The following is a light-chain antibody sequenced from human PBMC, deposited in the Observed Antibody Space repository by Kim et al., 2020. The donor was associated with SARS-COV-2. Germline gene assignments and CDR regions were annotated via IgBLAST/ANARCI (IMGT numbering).Light chain of an antibody. CDR2: DAS. J-gene: IGKJ2*03. V-gene: IGKV3-11*01. Sequence: SPGERATLSCRASQSVSSDLAWYKQKPGQAPRLLIYDASNRATGIPARFSGSGSGTDFTLTISSLEPEDFAVYYCQQRSNWPPYSFGQGTKLEI. CDR1: QSVSSD. CDR3: QQRSNWPPYS.